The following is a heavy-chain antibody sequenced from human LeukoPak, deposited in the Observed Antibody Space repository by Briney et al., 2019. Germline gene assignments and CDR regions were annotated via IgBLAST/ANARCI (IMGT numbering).Heavy chain of an antibody. CDR2: IGIDSGNT. J-gene: IGHJ4*02. V-gene: IGHV3-48*01. D-gene: IGHD1-1*01. CDR1: GFPFIEYS. CDR3: ARDHNYAFDN. Sequence: GGSLRLSCAASGFPFIEYSMNWVRQAPGKGLEWISYIGIDSGNTRYADSVRGRFTISADKAKNSLYLQMNSLRVEDTAVYYCARDHNYAFDNWGQGTLVSVAS.